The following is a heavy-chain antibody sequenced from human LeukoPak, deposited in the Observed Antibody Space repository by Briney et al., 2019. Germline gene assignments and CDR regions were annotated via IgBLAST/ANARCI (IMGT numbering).Heavy chain of an antibody. CDR1: GYTFTGYY. V-gene: IGHV1-2*02. J-gene: IGHJ4*02. CDR3: ARALGGVVPNDY. CDR2: INPNSGGT. Sequence: ASVKVSCKASGYTFTGYYMHWVRQAPGQGLEWMGWINPNSGGTNYAQKFQGRVTMTRDTSISTAYMELSRLRSDGTAVYYCARALGGVVPNDYWGQGTLVTVSS. D-gene: IGHD3-3*01.